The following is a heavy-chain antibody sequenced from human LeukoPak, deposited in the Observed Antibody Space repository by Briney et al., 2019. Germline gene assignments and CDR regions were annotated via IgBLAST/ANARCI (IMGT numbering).Heavy chain of an antibody. CDR1: GFTFSKYS. D-gene: IGHD1-26*01. CDR2: ISTSSTYI. Sequence: PGGSLRLSCAASGFTFSKYSMNWVRQAPGKGLEWVSSISTSSTYIYYADSMKGRFTVSRDNAKKSLYLPMSSLRAEDTAVYYCARAKTSGSYLYDYWGQGTLVTV. V-gene: IGHV3-21*01. J-gene: IGHJ4*02. CDR3: ARAKTSGSYLYDY.